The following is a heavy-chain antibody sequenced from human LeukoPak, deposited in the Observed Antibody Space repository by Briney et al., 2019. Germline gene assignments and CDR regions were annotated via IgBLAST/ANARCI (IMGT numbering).Heavy chain of an antibody. CDR1: GGSISSSSYY. Sequence: ASETLSLTCTVSGGSISSSSYYWGWIRQPPGKGLEWIGEINHSGSTNYNPSLKSRVTISVDTSKNQFSLKLSSVTAADTAVYYCARRYSSSWYVGYWGQGTLVTVSS. D-gene: IGHD6-13*01. CDR2: INHSGST. V-gene: IGHV4-39*07. CDR3: ARRYSSSWYVGY. J-gene: IGHJ4*02.